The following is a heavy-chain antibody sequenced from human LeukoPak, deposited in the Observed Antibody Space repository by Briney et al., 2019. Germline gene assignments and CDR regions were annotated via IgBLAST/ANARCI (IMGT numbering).Heavy chain of an antibody. Sequence: ASVKVSCKASGYTFTSYDINWVRQATGQGLEWMGWMNPNSGNTGYAQKFQGRVTMTRNTSINTAYMELSSLRSEDTAVYYCARSSRNYYDSSLSPDAFDIWGQGTMVTVSS. D-gene: IGHD3-22*01. V-gene: IGHV1-8*01. CDR1: GYTFTSYD. CDR3: ARSSRNYYDSSLSPDAFDI. J-gene: IGHJ3*02. CDR2: MNPNSGNT.